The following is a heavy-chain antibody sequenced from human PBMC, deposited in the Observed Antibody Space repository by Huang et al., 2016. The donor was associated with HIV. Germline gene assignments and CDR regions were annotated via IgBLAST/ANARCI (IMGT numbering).Heavy chain of an antibody. D-gene: IGHD6-13*01. Sequence: QLQLQESGPGLVKPSETLSLTCTVSGGSVSSRDDYWGWIRQPPGKGLEWVGSVIYSGNTHNNPSLMSRITMSVDTSKNQFSLKLNSVPAADTAVYYCARLGASGWFPDMNYFDYWGQGTLVTVSS. V-gene: IGHV4-39*01. J-gene: IGHJ4*02. CDR2: VIYSGNT. CDR3: ARLGASGWFPDMNYFDY. CDR1: GGSVSSRDDY.